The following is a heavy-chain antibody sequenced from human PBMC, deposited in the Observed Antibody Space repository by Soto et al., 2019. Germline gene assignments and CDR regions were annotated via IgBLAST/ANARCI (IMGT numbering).Heavy chain of an antibody. J-gene: IGHJ5*02. V-gene: IGHV4-59*01. CDR2: IYYSGST. D-gene: IGHD2-2*02. CDR1: GGSISSYY. Sequence: SETLSPTCTVSGGSISSYYWSWIRQPPGKGLEWIGYIYYSGSTNYNPSLKSRVTISVDTSKNQFSLKLSSVTAADTAVYYCARTAVPAAILDWFDPWGQGTLVTVSS. CDR3: ARTAVPAAILDWFDP.